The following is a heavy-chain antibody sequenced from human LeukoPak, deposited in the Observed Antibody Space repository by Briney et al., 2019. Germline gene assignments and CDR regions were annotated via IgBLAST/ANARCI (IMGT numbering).Heavy chain of an antibody. Sequence: ASVKVSCKASGGTFSSYAISWVRQAPGQGLEWMGWVSAYNGNTNYAQKLQGRVTMTTDTSTSTAYMELRSLRSDDTAVYCCARDTTRGYGMDVWGQGTTVTVSS. V-gene: IGHV1-18*01. J-gene: IGHJ6*02. CDR1: GGTFSSYA. D-gene: IGHD1-14*01. CDR3: ARDTTRGYGMDV. CDR2: VSAYNGNT.